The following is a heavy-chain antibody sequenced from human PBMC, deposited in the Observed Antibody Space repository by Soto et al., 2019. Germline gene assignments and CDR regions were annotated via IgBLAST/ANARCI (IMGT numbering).Heavy chain of an antibody. V-gene: IGHV1-18*01. CDR3: ARISQSDFWSGYYYFFDY. Sequence: QVHLVQSGAEVEKPGASVKVSCKASGYTFTDYGISWVRQAPGQGLQWMGWITAFNGNTKYAQQFQGRVTMTTDTSTSTAYMELRSLEPDDTAVYYCARISQSDFWSGYYYFFDYWGQGTLVTVSS. J-gene: IGHJ4*02. D-gene: IGHD3-3*01. CDR2: ITAFNGNT. CDR1: GYTFTDYG.